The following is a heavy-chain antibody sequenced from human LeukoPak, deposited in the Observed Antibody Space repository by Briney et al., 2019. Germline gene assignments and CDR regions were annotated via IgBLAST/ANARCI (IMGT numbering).Heavy chain of an antibody. CDR3: ATRSYDSSGIPEGDY. CDR1: GYTFTSYG. J-gene: IGHJ4*02. Sequence: GASVKVSCKASGYTFTSYGISWVRQAPGQGLEWMGWISAYNGNTNYAQKLQGRVTMTTDTSTSTAYMELRSLRSDDTAVYYCATRSYDSSGIPEGDYWGQGTLVTVSS. D-gene: IGHD3-22*01. V-gene: IGHV1-18*01. CDR2: ISAYNGNT.